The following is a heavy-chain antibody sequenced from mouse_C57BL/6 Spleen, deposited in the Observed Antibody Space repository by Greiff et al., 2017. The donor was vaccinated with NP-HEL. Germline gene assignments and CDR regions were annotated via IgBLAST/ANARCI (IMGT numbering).Heavy chain of an antibody. J-gene: IGHJ4*01. Sequence: VQLQQPGAELVRPGSSVKLSCKASGYTFTSYWMHWVKQRPIQGLEWIGNIDPSDSETHYNQKFKDKATLTVDKSSSTAYMQLSSLTSEDSAVYYCARLGLVADAMDYWGQGTSVTVSS. CDR3: ARLGLVADAMDY. CDR2: IDPSDSET. CDR1: GYTFTSYW. V-gene: IGHV1-52*01. D-gene: IGHD1-1*01.